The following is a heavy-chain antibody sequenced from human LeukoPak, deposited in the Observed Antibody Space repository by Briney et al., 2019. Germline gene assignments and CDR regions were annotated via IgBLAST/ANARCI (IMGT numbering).Heavy chain of an antibody. CDR1: GFSLSDYW. CDR3: AAWTDRGYNF. V-gene: IGHV3-7*01. CDR2: INPEGSQT. D-gene: IGHD5-24*01. J-gene: IGHJ4*02. Sequence: GRSLRLSCAASGFSLSDYWMNWVRQAPGKGLQWVANINPEGSQTRFVDSVMGRFTMSKDNVKNSLYLQMNSLRVEDTAVFYCAAWTDRGYNFWGQGTVVTVSS.